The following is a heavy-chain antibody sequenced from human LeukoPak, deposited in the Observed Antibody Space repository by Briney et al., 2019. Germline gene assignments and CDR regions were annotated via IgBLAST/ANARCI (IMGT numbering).Heavy chain of an antibody. CDR1: GFTFSSYG. CDR3: ANPPTVTSFDH. D-gene: IGHD4-11*01. CDR2: ISGSGGRT. Sequence: PTGGSLRLSCAASGFTFSSYGMHWVRQAPGKGLEWVSSISGSGGRTYYADSVKGRFTISRDNSKNTLYLQMNSLRAEDTAVYYCANPPTVTSFDHWGQGTLVTVSS. J-gene: IGHJ4*02. V-gene: IGHV3-23*01.